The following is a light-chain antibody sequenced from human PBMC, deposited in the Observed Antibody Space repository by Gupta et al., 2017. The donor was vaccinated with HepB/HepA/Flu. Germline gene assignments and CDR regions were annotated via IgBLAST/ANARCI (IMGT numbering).Light chain of an antibody. V-gene: IGKV1-39*01. CDR3: QQSYSTLGYT. CDR2: AAS. CDR1: QNISSY. J-gene: IGKJ2*01. Sequence: DTQMTQSPSSLSASVGDRVTITCRASQNISSYLNWYQQKPGKAPKLLIYAASSLQSGVPSRFSGSGSGTDFTLTISSLQPEDFATYYCQQSYSTLGYTFGQGTKLEIK.